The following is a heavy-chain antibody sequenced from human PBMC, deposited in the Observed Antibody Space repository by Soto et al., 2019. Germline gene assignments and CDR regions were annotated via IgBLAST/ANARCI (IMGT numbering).Heavy chain of an antibody. Sequence: PETLSLTCALAGGSISSSNWWSWVRQAQGKGLEWIGYIYYRGSTNYNPSLKSRVTISVDTSKNQFSLKLSSVTAADTAVYYCARAGTTMVRGVIPRWFDPWGQGNLVTVS. D-gene: IGHD3-10*01. CDR3: ARAGTTMVRGVIPRWFDP. V-gene: IGHV4-4*03. J-gene: IGHJ5*02. CDR1: GGSISSSNW. CDR2: IYYRGST.